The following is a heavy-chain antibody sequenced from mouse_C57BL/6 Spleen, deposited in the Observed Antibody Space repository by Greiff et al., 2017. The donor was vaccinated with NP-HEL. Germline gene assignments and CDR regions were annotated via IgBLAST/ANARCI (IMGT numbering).Heavy chain of an antibody. V-gene: IGHV5-6*01. D-gene: IGHD4-1*01. CDR1: GFTFSSYG. Sequence: EVKLVESGGDLVKPGGSLKLSCAASGFTFSSYGMSWVRQTPDKRLEWVATISSGGSYTYYPDSVKGRFTISRDNAKNTLYLQMSSLKSEDTAMYYCARLGTGSFAYWGQGTLVTVSA. CDR3: ARLGTGSFAY. CDR2: ISSGGSYT. J-gene: IGHJ3*01.